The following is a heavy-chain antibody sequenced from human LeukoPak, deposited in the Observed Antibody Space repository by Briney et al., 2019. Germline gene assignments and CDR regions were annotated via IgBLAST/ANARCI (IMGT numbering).Heavy chain of an antibody. D-gene: IGHD2-2*03. CDR1: GGSISSYY. J-gene: IGHJ5*02. V-gene: IGHV4-59*12. CDR3: ARVGFGWFDP. Sequence: PSETQSLTCTVSGGSISSYYWSWIRQPPGKGLEWIGYIYYSGSTNYNPSLKSRVTISVDTSKNQFSLKLSSVTAADTAVYYCARVGFGWFDPWGQGTLVTVSS. CDR2: IYYSGST.